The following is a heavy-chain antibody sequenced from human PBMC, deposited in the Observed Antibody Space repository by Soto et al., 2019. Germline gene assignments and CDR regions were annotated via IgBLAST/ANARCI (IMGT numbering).Heavy chain of an antibody. Sequence: SETLSLTCTVSGGSISSYYWSWIRQPPGKGLEWIGYIYYSGSTNYNPSLKSRVTISVDTSKNQFSLKLSSVTAADTAVYYCARGRRECGSCYSVDYWGQGTMVTV. CDR2: IYYSGST. D-gene: IGHD2-15*01. V-gene: IGHV4-59*01. CDR3: ARGRRECGSCYSVDY. J-gene: IGHJ4*02. CDR1: GGSISSYY.